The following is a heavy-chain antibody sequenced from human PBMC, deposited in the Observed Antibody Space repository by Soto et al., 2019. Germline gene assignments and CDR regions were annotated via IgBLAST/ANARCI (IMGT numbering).Heavy chain of an antibody. CDR1: AST. V-gene: IGHV1-18*01. J-gene: IGHJ6*02. Sequence: ASVNVSCKASASTFSCVRQAPGQGLEWMGWISAYNGNTKYAQKFQGRVTMTTDTSTGTAYMELRSLRSDDTTVYYCARQNDRRIYYYYAMDVWGQGTTVTVSS. D-gene: IGHD3-22*01. CDR2: ISAYNGNT. CDR3: ARQNDRRIYYYYAMDV.